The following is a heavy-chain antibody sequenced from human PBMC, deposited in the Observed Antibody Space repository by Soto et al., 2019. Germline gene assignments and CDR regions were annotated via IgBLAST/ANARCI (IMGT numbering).Heavy chain of an antibody. CDR3: AKVYYYDSSGYYFRTTPRFDY. J-gene: IGHJ4*02. CDR2: ISGSGGST. Sequence: PGGSLRLSCAASGFTFSSYAMSWVRQAPGKGLEWVSAISGSGGSTYYADSVKGRFTISRDNSKNTLYLQMNSLRAEDTAVYYCAKVYYYDSSGYYFRTTPRFDYWGQGTLVTVSS. CDR1: GFTFSSYA. V-gene: IGHV3-23*01. D-gene: IGHD3-22*01.